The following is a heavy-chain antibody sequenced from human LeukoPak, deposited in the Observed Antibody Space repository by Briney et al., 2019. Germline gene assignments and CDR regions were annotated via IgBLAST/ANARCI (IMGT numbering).Heavy chain of an antibody. D-gene: IGHD2-2*01. V-gene: IGHV5-51*01. CDR2: IYPGDSRT. Sequence: GESLKISCKGIGYSFTSYWIGWVRQMPGKGMEWMGVIYPGDSRTRYNPSFQGQVTISIDKSINTAYLQWVSLKASDTAMYYCACREFTSTWSYPWGQGTLVTVSS. CDR1: GYSFTSYW. CDR3: ACREFTSTWSYP. J-gene: IGHJ5*02.